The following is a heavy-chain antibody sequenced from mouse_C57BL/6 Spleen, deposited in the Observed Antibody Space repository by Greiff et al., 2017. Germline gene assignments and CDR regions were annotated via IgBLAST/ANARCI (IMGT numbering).Heavy chain of an antibody. CDR2: IWSGGST. CDR3: SKTPAYGHWYFDV. J-gene: IGHJ1*03. Sequence: VQLQQSGPGLVQPSQCLSITCTASGFSLTSYGVHWVRQPPGQGLEWLGVIWSGGSTDYNAAVISRLSISKDNAKSQVFFKMNSRQADDTAIYYCSKTPAYGHWYFDVWGTGTTVTVSS. V-gene: IGHV2-4*01. CDR1: GFSLTSYG. D-gene: IGHD1-1*02.